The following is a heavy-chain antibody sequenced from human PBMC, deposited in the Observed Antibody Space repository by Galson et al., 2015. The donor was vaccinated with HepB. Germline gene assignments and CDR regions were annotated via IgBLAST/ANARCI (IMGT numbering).Heavy chain of an antibody. D-gene: IGHD3-10*01. CDR1: GYTFSDYY. CDR3: TRDLLGFVLDV. J-gene: IGHJ6*02. Sequence: SVRLSCEVSGYTFSDYYMSWIRQAPGQGLEWISYISSSTRYTNYADSVKGRFTITRDSAKNSLYLQLNSLRVDDTAIYYCTRDLLGFVLDVWGQGTTVTVSS. V-gene: IGHV3-11*06. CDR2: ISSSTRYT.